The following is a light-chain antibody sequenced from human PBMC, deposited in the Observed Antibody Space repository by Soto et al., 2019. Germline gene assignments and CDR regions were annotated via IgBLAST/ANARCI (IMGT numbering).Light chain of an antibody. Sequence: DIPMTQSPSSLSASVGDRVTITCRASQSISYYLSWYQLKPGKVPKLLISAASSLQSGVPSWFSGSGSGTDFTLTISSLQPEDFATYYCQQSSSIPRTFGQGTKLEIK. CDR1: QSISYY. CDR2: AAS. J-gene: IGKJ2*01. CDR3: QQSSSIPRT. V-gene: IGKV1-39*01.